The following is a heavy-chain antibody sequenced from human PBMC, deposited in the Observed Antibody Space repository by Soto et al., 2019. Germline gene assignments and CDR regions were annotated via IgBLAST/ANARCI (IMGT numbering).Heavy chain of an antibody. CDR1: GDSVSSVGFH. CDR3: ARAPVGLDTISYFDY. Sequence: SETLSLTCTVSGDSVSSVGFHWAWLRRPPGKGLEWIGYIYNGGSTYYRPSLESRMHVSLDATRNHYSLRLTSVAAADTAVYFCARAPVGLDTISYFDYWGQGKLVTVSS. D-gene: IGHD3-3*01. CDR2: IYNGGST. V-gene: IGHV4-30-4*01. J-gene: IGHJ4*02.